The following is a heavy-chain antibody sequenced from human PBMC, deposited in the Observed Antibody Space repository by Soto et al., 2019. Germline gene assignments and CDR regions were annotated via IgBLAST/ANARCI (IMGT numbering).Heavy chain of an antibody. J-gene: IGHJ3*02. CDR2: IYSGGTT. V-gene: IGHV3-53*01. D-gene: IGHD6-19*01. CDR1: GFNVRANY. Sequence: GGSLRLSCAVSGFNVRANYMSWVRQAPGKGLEWVSVIYSGGTTYYADSVKGRFIISRDISKNTLYLQMNILRAEDTAVYYCTASSGWYNAFDIWGQGTMVTVSS. CDR3: TASSGWYNAFDI.